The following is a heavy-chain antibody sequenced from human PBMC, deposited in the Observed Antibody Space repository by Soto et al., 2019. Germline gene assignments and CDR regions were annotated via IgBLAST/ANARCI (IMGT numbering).Heavy chain of an antibody. D-gene: IGHD3-10*01. V-gene: IGHV1-2*04. CDR2: INPNSGGT. CDR3: ARERAMVRGVNDAFDI. Sequence: ASVKVSCKASGYTFTGYYMHWVRQATGQGLEWMGWINPNSGGTNYAQKFQGWVTMTRDTSISTAYMELSRLRSDDTDVYYCARERAMVRGVNDAFDIWGQGTMVTVSS. CDR1: GYTFTGYY. J-gene: IGHJ3*02.